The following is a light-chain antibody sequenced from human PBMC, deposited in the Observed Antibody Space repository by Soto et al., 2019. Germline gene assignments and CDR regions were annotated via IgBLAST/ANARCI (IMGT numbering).Light chain of an antibody. J-gene: IGLJ1*01. CDR1: NSDIGAGYD. CDR2: ANN. CDR3: QSYDSSLRGV. Sequence: QSVLTQPPSVSGAPGQRVTISCTGSNSDIGAGYDVHWYQQLPGTAPKLVIYANNNRPSGVPDRFSASKSGTSASLAITGLQADDEADHYCQSYDSSLRGVFGTGTKVTVL. V-gene: IGLV1-40*01.